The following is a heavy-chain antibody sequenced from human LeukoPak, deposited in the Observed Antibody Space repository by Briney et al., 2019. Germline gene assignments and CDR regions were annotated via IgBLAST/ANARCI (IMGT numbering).Heavy chain of an antibody. CDR2: ISSSGSPV. Sequence: GGSLRLSCAASGFTFSSYEMNWARQAPGKGLEWVSYISSSGSPVYYPDSVKGRFSISRDNAENSLYLQMNSLRVEDPAVYYCAAKEGTRSDFDYWGQGILVTVSS. J-gene: IGHJ4*02. CDR3: AAKEGTRSDFDY. V-gene: IGHV3-48*03. CDR1: GFTFSSYE. D-gene: IGHD1-14*01.